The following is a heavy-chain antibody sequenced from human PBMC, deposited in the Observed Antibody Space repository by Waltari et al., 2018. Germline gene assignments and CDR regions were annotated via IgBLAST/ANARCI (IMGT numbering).Heavy chain of an antibody. D-gene: IGHD3-22*01. V-gene: IGHV3-48*01. Sequence: EVHLVDSGGDLIQPGGSLRLSCEASGFLVSSYSMNWVRQAPGKGLGWIAHLGRRPGDIRYALSVLGRFTISSDKAKNSVYLQMDNLRGEDTAVYFCARDAQFESSGYDYFFDHWGRGTLVTVSS. J-gene: IGHJ4*02. CDR1: GFLVSSYS. CDR2: LGRRPGDI. CDR3: ARDAQFESSGYDYFFDH.